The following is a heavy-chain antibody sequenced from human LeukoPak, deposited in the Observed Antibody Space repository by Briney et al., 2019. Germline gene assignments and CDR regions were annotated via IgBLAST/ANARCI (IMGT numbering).Heavy chain of an antibody. CDR1: GGSINKYF. CDR2: IDSVGTS. J-gene: IGHJ3*01. D-gene: IGHD3-10*01. V-gene: IGHV4-4*07. CDR3: ARVRGSATNYRLCGFDV. Sequence: SETLSLTCIVSGGSINKYFWNWIRQPAGKGLEWIGRIDSVGTSNYNPSLRGRVTMSVDTSKSHFSLEVTSMTAADTAMYYCARVRGSATNYRLCGFDVWGQGTVVTVSS.